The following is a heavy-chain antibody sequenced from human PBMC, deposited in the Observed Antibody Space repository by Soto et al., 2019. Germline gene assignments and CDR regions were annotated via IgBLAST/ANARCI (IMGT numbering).Heavy chain of an antibody. CDR3: ARLLWGWVY. J-gene: IGHJ4*02. CDR1: GFTFSTYW. D-gene: IGHD2-21*01. V-gene: IGHV3-7*04. Sequence: EVQLVESGGGLVQPGGSLRLSCAASGFTFSTYWMSWVRQAPGRGLEWVANIKQDGSEIKYVDSVKGRFTISRENANNPLYLQMNSLRAEDTAVYYCARLLWGWVYWGQGTLVTVSS. CDR2: IKQDGSEI.